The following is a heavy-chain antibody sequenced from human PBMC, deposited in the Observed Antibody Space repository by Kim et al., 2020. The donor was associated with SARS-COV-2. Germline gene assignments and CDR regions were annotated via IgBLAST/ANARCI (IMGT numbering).Heavy chain of an antibody. Sequence: SETLSLTCTVSGGSISSGSYYWSWIRQPAGKGLEWIGRIYTSGSTNYNPSLKSRVTISVDTSKNQFSLKLSSVTAADTAVYYCARDQYYYDSSGYYGDWFDPWGQGTLVTVSS. CDR1: GGSISSGSYY. D-gene: IGHD3-22*01. CDR2: IYTSGST. CDR3: ARDQYYYDSSGYYGDWFDP. V-gene: IGHV4-61*02. J-gene: IGHJ5*02.